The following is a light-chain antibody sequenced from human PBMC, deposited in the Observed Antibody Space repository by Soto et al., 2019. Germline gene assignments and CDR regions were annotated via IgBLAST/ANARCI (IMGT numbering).Light chain of an antibody. CDR3: QQYNNWPLT. J-gene: IGKJ4*01. CDR2: GAS. Sequence: EIVMTQSPATLSVSPGERATLSCRASHRVSSYLAWYQQKPGQAPRLLLYGASTRATGIPARFSGSGSGTEFTLTISSLQSEDFAVYYCQQYNNWPLTFGAGTKVEIK. CDR1: HRVSSY. V-gene: IGKV3-15*01.